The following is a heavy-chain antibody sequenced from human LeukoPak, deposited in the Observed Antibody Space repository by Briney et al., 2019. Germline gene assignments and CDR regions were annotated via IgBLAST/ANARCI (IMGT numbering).Heavy chain of an antibody. V-gene: IGHV3-33*01. CDR2: IWFDGSNR. Sequence: PGRSLRLSCEASGFTFRNYGMHWVRQAPGKGLDWVGVIWFDGSNRYYADSVKGRFTISRDNSKNTPYLQVNSVRAEDTAVYYCARDTSGYYDYWGQGALVTVSS. CDR3: ARDTSGYYDY. D-gene: IGHD2-15*01. J-gene: IGHJ4*02. CDR1: GFTFRNYG.